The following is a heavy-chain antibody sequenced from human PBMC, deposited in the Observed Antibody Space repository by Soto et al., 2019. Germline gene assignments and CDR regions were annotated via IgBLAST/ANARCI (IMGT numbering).Heavy chain of an antibody. CDR2: ISGSGGGT. CDR1: GLTFSNYA. CDR3: VTESSGVGVDPFDY. J-gene: IGHJ4*02. D-gene: IGHD1-26*01. V-gene: IGHV3-23*01. Sequence: EVQLLESGGGLAQPGGSLRLSCAASGLTFSNYAMSWVRQPPGKGLERVSRISGSGGGTYYADSVKGRFTISRDNSKNPVYLDMNSLRAEETAVYYCVTESSGVGVDPFDYWGQGALVTVSS.